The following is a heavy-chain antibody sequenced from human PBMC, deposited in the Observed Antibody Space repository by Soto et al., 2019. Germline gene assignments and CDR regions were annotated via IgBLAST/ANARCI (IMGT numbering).Heavy chain of an antibody. V-gene: IGHV4-4*02. Sequence: TSETLSLTCAVSGGSISGSNWWSWVRQPPGKGLEWIGEIYHSGSTNDNPSLKSRVTISVDKSKNQFSLKLSSVTAADTAVYYCARARYSSSFTTGYYYYGMDVWGQGTTVTVSS. D-gene: IGHD6-13*01. CDR3: ARARYSSSFTTGYYYYGMDV. J-gene: IGHJ6*02. CDR1: GGSISGSNW. CDR2: IYHSGST.